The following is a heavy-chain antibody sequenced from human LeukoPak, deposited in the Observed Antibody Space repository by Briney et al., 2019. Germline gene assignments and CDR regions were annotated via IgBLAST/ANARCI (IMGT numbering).Heavy chain of an antibody. Sequence: SETLSLTCAVSGGSLSGYYWTWIRQPPGKGLEWIGEINHSGSTNYNPSLKSRVTISVDTSKNQFSLKLSSVTAADTAVYYCARQTYYYDSSGYPNDYWGQGTLVTVSS. V-gene: IGHV4-34*01. CDR3: ARQTYYYDSSGYPNDY. CDR1: GGSLSGYY. CDR2: INHSGST. D-gene: IGHD3-22*01. J-gene: IGHJ4*02.